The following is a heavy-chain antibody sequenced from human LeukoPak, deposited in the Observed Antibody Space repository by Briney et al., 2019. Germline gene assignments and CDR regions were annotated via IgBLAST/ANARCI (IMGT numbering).Heavy chain of an antibody. D-gene: IGHD1-26*01. V-gene: IGHV1-69*13. CDR1: GGTFSSYA. CDR2: IIPIFGTA. CDR3: AREWEALAAFDI. Sequence: SVKVSCKASGGTFSSYAISWVRQAPGQGLEWMGGIIPIFGTANYAQKFQGRVTITADESTSTAYMELSSLRSEDAVVYYCAREWEALAAFDIWGQGTMVTVSS. J-gene: IGHJ3*02.